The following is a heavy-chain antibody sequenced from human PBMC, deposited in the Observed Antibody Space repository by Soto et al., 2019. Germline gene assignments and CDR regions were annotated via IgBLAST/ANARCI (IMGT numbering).Heavy chain of an antibody. V-gene: IGHV1-58*02. CDR3: AAVDQFQGNQLYDYIWGSYRHGREAFDI. J-gene: IGHJ3*02. Sequence: ASVKVSCKASGFTFTSSAMQWVRQARGQRLEWIGWIVVGSGNTNYAQKFQERVTITRDMSTSTAYMELSSLRSEDTAVYYCAAVDQFQGNQLYDYIWGSYRHGREAFDIWGQGTMVTVSS. CDR2: IVVGSGNT. D-gene: IGHD3-16*02. CDR1: GFTFTSSA.